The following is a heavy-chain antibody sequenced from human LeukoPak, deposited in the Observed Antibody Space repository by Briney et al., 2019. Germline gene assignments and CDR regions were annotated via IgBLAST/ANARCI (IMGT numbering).Heavy chain of an antibody. J-gene: IGHJ3*02. CDR3: ARDGYCSTTTCYDAFDI. D-gene: IGHD2-2*01. CDR1: GGSISSGSYF. V-gene: IGHV4-61*02. CDR2: IYTSGST. Sequence: SQTLSLTCTVSGGSISSGSYFWSWIRQPAGKGLEWIGRIYTSGSTNYNPSLKSRVTISVDTSKNQFSLKLSSVTAADTAVYYCARDGYCSTTTCYDAFDIWGQGTMVTVSS.